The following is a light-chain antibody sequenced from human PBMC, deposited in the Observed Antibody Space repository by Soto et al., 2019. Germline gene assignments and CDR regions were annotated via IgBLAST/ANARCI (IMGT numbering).Light chain of an antibody. CDR2: WAS. CDR1: QSVLYSSNNKNY. CDR3: QQYYSTRT. Sequence: DIVRTQSPDSLAASLCERATINCKSRQSVLYSSNNKNYLAWYQQKPGQPPKLLIYWASTRESGVPDRFSGSGSGTDFTLTISSLKAEDVAVYYCQQYYSTRTFGQGTKVDIK. V-gene: IGKV4-1*01. J-gene: IGKJ1*01.